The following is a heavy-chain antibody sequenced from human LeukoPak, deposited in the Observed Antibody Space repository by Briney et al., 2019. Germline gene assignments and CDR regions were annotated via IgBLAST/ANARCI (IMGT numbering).Heavy chain of an antibody. CDR2: ISSSSSYI. Sequence: GGSLRLSCAASGFTFSSYSMNWVRQAPGKGLEWVSSISSSSSYIYYADSVKGRFTISRDNAKNSLYLQMNSLRAEDTAVYYCARGVSHRDGYNYDYWGQGTLVTVSS. CDR1: GFTFSSYS. D-gene: IGHD5-24*01. V-gene: IGHV3-21*01. J-gene: IGHJ4*02. CDR3: ARGVSHRDGYNYDY.